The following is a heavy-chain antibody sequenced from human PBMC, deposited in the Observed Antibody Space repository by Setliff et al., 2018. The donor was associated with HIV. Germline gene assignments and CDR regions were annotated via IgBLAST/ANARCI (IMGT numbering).Heavy chain of an antibody. CDR3: ARVQMAYAAFDV. CDR2: IYFTGSS. J-gene: IGHJ3*01. Sequence: PSETLSLTCTVAGGSLSNYYWSWIRQPPGKGLEWIGSIYFTGSSDNNPSLKSRVTLSVDTSKHQFSLKLSSVTAADTAAYYCARVQMAYAAFDVWGQGTMVTVSS. CDR1: GGSLSNYY. D-gene: IGHD4-17*01. V-gene: IGHV4-59*01.